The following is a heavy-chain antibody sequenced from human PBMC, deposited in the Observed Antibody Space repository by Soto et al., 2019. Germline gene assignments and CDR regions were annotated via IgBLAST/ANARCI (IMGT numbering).Heavy chain of an antibody. CDR1: GGSISSYY. D-gene: IGHD2-15*01. J-gene: IGHJ6*02. CDR3: ARHLVYCSGGSCSSKDYYYGMDV. Sequence: SETLSLTCTVSGGSISSYYWSWIRQPPGKGLEWIGYIYYSGSTNYNPSLKSRVTISVDTSKNQFSLKLSSVTAADTAVYYCARHLVYCSGGSCSSKDYYYGMDVWGQGTTVTVSS. V-gene: IGHV4-59*08. CDR2: IYYSGST.